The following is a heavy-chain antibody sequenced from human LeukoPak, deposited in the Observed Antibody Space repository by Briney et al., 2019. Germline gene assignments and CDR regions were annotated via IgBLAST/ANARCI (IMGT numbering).Heavy chain of an antibody. CDR3: ARGLGGSGSYFLTFDY. CDR2: ISAYNGNT. J-gene: IGHJ4*02. CDR1: GYTFTTYS. D-gene: IGHD1-26*01. Sequence: ASVKASCKASGYTFTTYSINWVRQAPGQGLEWMGWISAYNGNTKYAQKLQGRVTMTTDTSTGTAYMELRSLRSDDTAVYYCARGLGGSGSYFLTFDYWGQGTLVTVSS. V-gene: IGHV1-18*01.